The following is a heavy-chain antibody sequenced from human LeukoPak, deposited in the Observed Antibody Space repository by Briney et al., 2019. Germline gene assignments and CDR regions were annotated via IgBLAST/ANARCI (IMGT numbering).Heavy chain of an antibody. CDR3: ARVPGSYNYCDY. Sequence: PGGSLRLSCAASGFTFSSYTMNWVRQAPGKGLEWISYIVSSSSTIYYADSVKGQFTISRDNAKNSLYLQMNSLRAEDTAVYYCARVPGSYNYCDYWGQGTLVTVSS. J-gene: IGHJ4*02. D-gene: IGHD1-26*01. V-gene: IGHV3-48*01. CDR1: GFTFSSYT. CDR2: IVSSSSTI.